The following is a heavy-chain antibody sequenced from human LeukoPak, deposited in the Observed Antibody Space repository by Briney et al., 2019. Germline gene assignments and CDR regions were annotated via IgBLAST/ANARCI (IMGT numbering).Heavy chain of an antibody. CDR1: GYTFTSYG. D-gene: IGHD6-19*01. CDR2: ISAYNGNT. V-gene: IGHV1-18*01. J-gene: IGHJ1*01. Sequence: ASVKVSCKASGYTFTSYGISWVRQAPGQGLEWMGWISAYNGNTNYAQKLQGRVTMTTDTSTSTAYMELRSLRSDDTAVYYCARDLGPGIAVAGTKGRPEYLQHWGQGTLVTVSS. CDR3: ARDLGPGIAVAGTKGRPEYLQH.